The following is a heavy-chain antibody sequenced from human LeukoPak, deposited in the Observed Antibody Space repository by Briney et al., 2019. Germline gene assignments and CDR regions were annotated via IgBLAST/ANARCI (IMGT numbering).Heavy chain of an antibody. D-gene: IGHD3-22*01. CDR3: ARERSRYYYDSSRSMDV. CDR1: GGTFSGYY. Sequence: SDTLSLTCAVYGGTFSGYYWSWIRQPPGKGLEWIGEINHSGSTNYNPSLKSRVTISVDATKNQFSLKLSSVTAADTAVYYCARERSRYYYDSSRSMDVWGQGTTVTVSS. V-gene: IGHV4-34*01. J-gene: IGHJ6*02. CDR2: INHSGST.